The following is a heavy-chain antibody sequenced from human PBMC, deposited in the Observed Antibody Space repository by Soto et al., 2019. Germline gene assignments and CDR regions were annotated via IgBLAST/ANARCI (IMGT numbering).Heavy chain of an antibody. CDR2: ISPYNGDT. CDR3: VRDASSGYRGWWDP. V-gene: IGHV1-18*01. J-gene: IGHJ5*02. CDR1: GYTFTSYG. D-gene: IGHD5-18*01. Sequence: QVQLVQSGTEVKKPGASVMVSCKTSGYTFTSYGISWVRQAPGQGLEWMGLISPYNGDTIYARKFQGRVIVTADTATSTVYMVVRSLRSDDTAVYYCVRDASSGYRGWWDPWGQGTLVTVSS.